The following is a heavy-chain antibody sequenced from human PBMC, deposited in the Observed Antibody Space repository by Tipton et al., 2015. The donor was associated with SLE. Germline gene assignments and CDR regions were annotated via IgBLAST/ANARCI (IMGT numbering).Heavy chain of an antibody. CDR3: ARRCGMGLYR. CDR2: IYTSGST. V-gene: IGHV4-61*02. D-gene: IGHD3-3*01. CDR1: GGSISSGSYY. J-gene: IGHJ4*02. Sequence: TLSLTCTVSGGSISSGSYYWSWIRQPAGKGLEWIGRIYTSGSTNYNPSLKSRVTISVDTSKNQFSLRLNSVTAADTAVYYCARRCGMGLYRWGQGTLVTVSS.